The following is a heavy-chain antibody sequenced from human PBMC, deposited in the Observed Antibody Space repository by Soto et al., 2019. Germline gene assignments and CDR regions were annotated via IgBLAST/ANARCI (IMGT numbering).Heavy chain of an antibody. CDR2: LYSGGTT. D-gene: IGHD2-15*01. CDR1: GFTVSSYY. Sequence: PGGSLRLSCAASGFTVSSYYMGWVRQAPGKGLEWVSVLYSGGTTYYADSVKGQFTISRDNSKNTLYLQMNSLRAEDTAVYYCARVVFTGAFDVWGQGTMVTVSS. CDR3: ARVVFTGAFDV. J-gene: IGHJ3*01. V-gene: IGHV3-53*01.